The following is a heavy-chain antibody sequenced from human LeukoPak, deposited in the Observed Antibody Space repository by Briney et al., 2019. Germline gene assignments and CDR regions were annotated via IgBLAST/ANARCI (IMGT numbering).Heavy chain of an antibody. CDR1: GFTFSSYA. V-gene: IGHV3-30-3*01. J-gene: IGHJ6*02. CDR3: ARDDPHLLLPAYYYYGMDV. Sequence: GRFLRLSCAASGFTFSSYAMHWVRQAPGKGLEWVAVISYDGSNKYYADSVKGRFTISRDNSKNTLYLQMNSLRAEDTAVYYCARDDPHLLLPAYYYYGMDVWGQGTTVTVSS. CDR2: ISYDGSNK. D-gene: IGHD3-22*01.